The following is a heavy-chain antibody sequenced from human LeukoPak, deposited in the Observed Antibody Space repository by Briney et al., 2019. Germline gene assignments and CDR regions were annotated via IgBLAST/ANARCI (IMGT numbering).Heavy chain of an antibody. V-gene: IGHV4-59*01. Sequence: SETLSLICTVSGASTSSSDWNWIRQAPGKGLEWIGYITFSGGTNYHPSLGSRVTISLDMSKNQFSLKLTSVTAADTAIYYCARDSVYATNWYDPWGQGTLVTASS. J-gene: IGHJ5*02. CDR2: ITFSGGT. CDR1: GASTSSSD. CDR3: ARDSVYATNWYDP. D-gene: IGHD2-8*01.